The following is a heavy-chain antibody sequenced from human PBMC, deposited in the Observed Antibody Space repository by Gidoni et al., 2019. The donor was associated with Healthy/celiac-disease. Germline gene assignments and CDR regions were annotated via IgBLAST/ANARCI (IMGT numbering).Heavy chain of an antibody. CDR2: IWYDGSNK. CDR3: ARERYCSGGSCYGYYGMDV. J-gene: IGHJ6*02. Sequence: QVQLVESGGGVVQPGRSLRLSCAASGFPFSSYGMHWVRQAPGTGLGWVAVIWYDGSNKYYADSVKGRFTISRDNSKNTLYLQMNSLRAEDTAVYYCARERYCSGGSCYGYYGMDVWGQGTTVTVSS. V-gene: IGHV3-33*01. CDR1: GFPFSSYG. D-gene: IGHD2-15*01.